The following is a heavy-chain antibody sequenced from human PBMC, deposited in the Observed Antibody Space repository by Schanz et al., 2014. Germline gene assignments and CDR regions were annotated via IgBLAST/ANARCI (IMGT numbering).Heavy chain of an antibody. Sequence: EVQLVESGGDLIQPGRSLRLSCAASGFTVRNKYMSWVRHAPGKGLECVSIIHTFGRTDYADSVKGRFSISRDDANNILYLQLNSLRAEDTAVYFCARDGGRDGYNLAFDVWGQGTLVTVSS. J-gene: IGHJ3*01. CDR2: IHTFGRT. CDR3: ARDGGRDGYNLAFDV. D-gene: IGHD5-12*01. CDR1: GFTVRNKY. V-gene: IGHV3-53*01.